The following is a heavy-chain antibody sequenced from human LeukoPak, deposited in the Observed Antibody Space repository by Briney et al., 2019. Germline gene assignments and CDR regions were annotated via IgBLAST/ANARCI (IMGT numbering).Heavy chain of an antibody. CDR1: GFTFSSYG. D-gene: IGHD6-6*01. Sequence: PGGSLRLSCAASGFTFSSYGMHWVRQAPGKGLEWVAFIRYDGSNKYYADSVKGRFTISRDNSKNTLYLQMGSLRAEDMAVYYCARGAQPYSSSSPVDYWGQGTLVTVSS. V-gene: IGHV3-30*02. CDR3: ARGAQPYSSSSPVDY. J-gene: IGHJ4*02. CDR2: IRYDGSNK.